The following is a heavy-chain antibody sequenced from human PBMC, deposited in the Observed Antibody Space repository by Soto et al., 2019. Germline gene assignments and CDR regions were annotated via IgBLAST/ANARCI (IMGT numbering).Heavy chain of an antibody. J-gene: IGHJ4*02. CDR1: GCTFTGYY. CDR2: INPNSGGT. V-gene: IGHV1-2*02. CDR3: ARDRGQLRYYFDY. Sequence: SVKVSCKASGCTFTGYYMHWVRQAPGQGLEWMGWINPNSGGTNYAQKFQGRVTMTRDTSISTAYMELSRLRSDDTAVYYCARDRGQLRYYFDYWGQGTLVTVSS. D-gene: IGHD6-6*01.